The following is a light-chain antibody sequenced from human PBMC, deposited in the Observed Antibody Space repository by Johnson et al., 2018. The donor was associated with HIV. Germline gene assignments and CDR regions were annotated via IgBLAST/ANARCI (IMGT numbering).Light chain of an antibody. J-gene: IGLJ1*01. V-gene: IGLV1-51*02. CDR1: SSNIGNNY. CDR2: ETT. CDR3: ATCDNSLRV. Sequence: QSVLTQPPSVSAAPGHNVTISCSGSSSNIGNNYISWYQQLPGTAPKLLIYETTKRPSGIPDRFSGSRSGTSATLGITGLQTGDEADYYCATCDNSLRVFGTGTKVTVL.